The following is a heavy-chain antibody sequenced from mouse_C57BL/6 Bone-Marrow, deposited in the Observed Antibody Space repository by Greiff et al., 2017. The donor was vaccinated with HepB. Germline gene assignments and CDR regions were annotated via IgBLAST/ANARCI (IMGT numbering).Heavy chain of an antibody. Sequence: VMLVESGPGLVAPSQRLSITCTVSGFSLTSYGVHWVRQPPGKGLEWLVVIWSDGSTTYNSALKSRLSISKDNSKSQVFLKMNSLQTDDTAMYYCARHRYGNFYAMDYWGQGTSVTVSS. CDR1: GFSLTSYG. D-gene: IGHD2-1*01. V-gene: IGHV2-6-1*01. CDR2: IWSDGST. J-gene: IGHJ4*01. CDR3: ARHRYGNFYAMDY.